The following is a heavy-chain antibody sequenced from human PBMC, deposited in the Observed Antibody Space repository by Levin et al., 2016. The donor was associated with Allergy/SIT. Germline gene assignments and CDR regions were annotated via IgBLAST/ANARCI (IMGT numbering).Heavy chain of an antibody. CDR3: ARITTGDY. V-gene: IGHV4-34*01. CDR1: NGPFVGYY. D-gene: IGHD1-1*01. CDR2: INHRGST. Sequence: SETLSLTCEVSNGPFVGYYWSWIRQPPGKRLEWIGEINHRGSTNYNPSLQNRLTLSIDTSTNQFSLRLDSVTAADTALYYCARITTGDYWGQGTLVTVSS. J-gene: IGHJ4*02.